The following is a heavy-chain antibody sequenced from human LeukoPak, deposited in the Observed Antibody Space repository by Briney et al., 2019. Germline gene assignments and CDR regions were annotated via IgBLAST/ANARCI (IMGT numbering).Heavy chain of an antibody. Sequence: GASVKVSCKASGFTFTSSAMQWVRQARGQRFEWIGWIVVGSGNTNYAQKFQERVTITRDMSTSTAYMELSSLRSEDTAVYYCAANSMTTVTYYFDYWGQGTLVTVSS. D-gene: IGHD4-11*01. CDR1: GFTFTSSA. J-gene: IGHJ4*02. CDR2: IVVGSGNT. CDR3: AANSMTTVTYYFDY. V-gene: IGHV1-58*02.